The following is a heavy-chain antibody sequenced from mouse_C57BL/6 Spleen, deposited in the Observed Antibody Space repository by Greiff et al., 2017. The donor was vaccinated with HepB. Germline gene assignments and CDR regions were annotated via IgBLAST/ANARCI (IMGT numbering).Heavy chain of an antibody. Sequence: QVQLKESGAELAKPGASVKLSCKASGYTFTSYWMHWVKQRPGQGLEWIGYINPSSGYTKYNQKFKDKATLTAYKSSSTAYIQLSSLTYEASSVYYCAIFPYYCGSSPSWFAYWGQGTLVTVSA. CDR1: GYTFTSYW. D-gene: IGHD1-1*01. J-gene: IGHJ3*01. CDR3: AIFPYYCGSSPSWFAY. CDR2: INPSSGYT. V-gene: IGHV1-7*01.